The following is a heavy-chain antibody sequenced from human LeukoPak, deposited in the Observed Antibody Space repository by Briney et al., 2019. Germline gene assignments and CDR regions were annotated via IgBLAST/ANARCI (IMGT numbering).Heavy chain of an antibody. CDR3: ARDLYSSGWYDGGFDY. CDR1: GGTFSSYA. CDR2: IIPILGIA. D-gene: IGHD6-19*01. J-gene: IGHJ4*02. V-gene: IGHV1-69*04. Sequence: SVKVSCKASGGTFSSYAISWVRQAPGQGLEWMGRIIPILGIANYAQKFQGRVTITADKSTSTAYMELSSLRSEDTAVYYCARDLYSSGWYDGGFDYWGQGTLVTVSS.